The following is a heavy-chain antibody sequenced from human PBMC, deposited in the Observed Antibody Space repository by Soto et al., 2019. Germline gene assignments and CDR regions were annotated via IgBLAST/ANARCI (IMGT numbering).Heavy chain of an antibody. V-gene: IGHV6-1*01. D-gene: IGHD6-19*01. J-gene: IGHJ4*02. CDR2: TYYRSKWYI. CDR3: ARETPLAVRGKGGLFAY. CDR1: GDSVSSNSVA. Sequence: SQTLSLTCAISGDSVSSNSVAWNWIRQSPSRGLEWLGRTYYRSKWYIDYAVSVKGRMSINPDPSKNQFSLQLNSVTPEDAVVYYCARETPLAVRGKGGLFAYWGQGTLVPVSS.